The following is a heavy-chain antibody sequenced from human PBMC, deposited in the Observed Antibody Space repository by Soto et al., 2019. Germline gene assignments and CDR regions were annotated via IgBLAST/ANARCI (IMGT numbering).Heavy chain of an antibody. D-gene: IGHD2-21*01. CDR1: GFTFTNYA. Sequence: QVQLVESGGGVVQPGMSLRLSCTASGFTFTNYAMHWVRQSPDRGLEWVAIVSYDGSKTYYVDFVKGRFTISRDNSKNTLYLQMNTLNAEDTAVYFCARXGGXXXWSPYYFDYWGQGTLVTVSS. CDR2: VSYDGSKT. J-gene: IGHJ4*02. CDR3: ARXGGXXXWSPYYFDY. V-gene: IGHV3-30*03.